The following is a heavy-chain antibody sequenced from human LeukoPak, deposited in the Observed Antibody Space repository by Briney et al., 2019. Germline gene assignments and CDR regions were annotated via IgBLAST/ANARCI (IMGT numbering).Heavy chain of an antibody. V-gene: IGHV3-30-3*01. CDR1: GSTFSSYA. J-gene: IGHJ6*02. Sequence: GGSLRLSCAASGSTFSSYAMHWVRQAPGKGLEWVAGISYDGSNKYYADSVKGRFTISRDNSKNTLYLQMNSLRAEDTAVYYCARGSRMATISSPHYYYYGMDVWGQGTTVTVSS. CDR3: ARGSRMATISSPHYYYYGMDV. D-gene: IGHD5-24*01. CDR2: ISYDGSNK.